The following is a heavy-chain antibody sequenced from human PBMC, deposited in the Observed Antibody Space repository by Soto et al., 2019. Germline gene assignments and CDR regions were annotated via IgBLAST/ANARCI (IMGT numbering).Heavy chain of an antibody. J-gene: IGHJ6*02. D-gene: IGHD5-12*01. V-gene: IGHV1-18*04. CDR2: ISAYNGNT. CDR3: ARVKGYSGYGLPYYYYGMDV. Sequence: ASVKVSCKASGYTFTSYGISWVRQAPGQGLEWMGWISAYNGNTNYAQKLQGSVTMTTDTSTSTAYMELRSLRSDDTAVYYCARVKGYSGYGLPYYYYGMDVWGQGTTVTVSS. CDR1: GYTFTSYG.